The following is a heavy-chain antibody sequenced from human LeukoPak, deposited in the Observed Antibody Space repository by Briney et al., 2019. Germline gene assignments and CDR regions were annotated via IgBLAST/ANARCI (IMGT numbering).Heavy chain of an antibody. J-gene: IGHJ6*03. CDR3: ARARYETRIWPKSRYDYYHYMDV. Sequence: ASVKVSCKASGYTFTGYYMHWVRQAPGQGLEWMGWINPNSGGTIYAQKFQGRVTITRGTSASTAYMELSSLRSEDMAVYYCARARYETRIWPKSRYDYYHYMDVWGKGTTVTVSS. CDR1: GYTFTGYY. V-gene: IGHV1-2*02. D-gene: IGHD3-3*01. CDR2: INPNSGGT.